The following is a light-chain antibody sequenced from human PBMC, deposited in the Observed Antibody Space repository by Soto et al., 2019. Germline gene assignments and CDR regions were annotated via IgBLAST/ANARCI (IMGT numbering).Light chain of an antibody. CDR1: SSNIGAGYD. V-gene: IGLV1-40*01. CDR3: QSYDSSLSGYV. Sequence: QPVLTQPPSVSGAPGQKMTISCTGSSSNIGAGYDVHWYQQLPGTAPKLLINANSNRPSGVPDRFSGSKSGTSASLAITGLQAEDEADYYCQSYDSSLSGYVFGSGTKLTVL. J-gene: IGLJ1*01. CDR2: ANS.